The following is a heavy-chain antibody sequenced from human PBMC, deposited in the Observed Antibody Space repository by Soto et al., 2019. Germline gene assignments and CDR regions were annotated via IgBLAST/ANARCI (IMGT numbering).Heavy chain of an antibody. J-gene: IGHJ4*02. D-gene: IGHD4-17*01. CDR3: ARGRVTTYLTVLDY. Sequence: QVQLVQSGAEVKKPGSSVKVSCKASGGTFISYAISWVRQAPGRGLEWMGGIIPVFGTANYTQKFQGRVTITADESTSRAYMELSSLRSADTALYYCARGRVTTYLTVLDYWGQGTLVTVSS. V-gene: IGHV1-69*01. CDR1: GGTFISYA. CDR2: IIPVFGTA.